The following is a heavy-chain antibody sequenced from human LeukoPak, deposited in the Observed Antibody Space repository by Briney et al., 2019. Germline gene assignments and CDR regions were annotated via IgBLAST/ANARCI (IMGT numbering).Heavy chain of an antibody. CDR2: ISYDGSNK. CDR3: AAEYSSSEAFDY. Sequence: GALRLSCAASGFTFSSYAMHWVRQAPGKGLEWVAVISYDGSNKYYADSVKGRFTISRDNSKNTLYLQMNSLRAEDTAVYYCAAEYSSSEAFDYWGQGTLVTVSS. J-gene: IGHJ4*02. CDR1: GFTFSSYA. V-gene: IGHV3-30-3*01. D-gene: IGHD6-6*01.